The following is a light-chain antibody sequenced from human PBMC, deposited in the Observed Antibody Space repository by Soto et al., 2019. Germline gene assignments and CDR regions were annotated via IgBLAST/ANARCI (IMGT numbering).Light chain of an antibody. Sequence: QSVLTQPPSVSGAPGQRVTISCTGSISNIGSNFDVHWYQQLPGTAPKLLIFGNSNRPSGVPDRFSGSKSGTSASLAITGLQAEDEADYYCQSYDTILSGGVFGGGNKVTVL. J-gene: IGLJ3*02. CDR1: ISNIGSNFD. CDR2: GNS. V-gene: IGLV1-40*01. CDR3: QSYDTILSGGV.